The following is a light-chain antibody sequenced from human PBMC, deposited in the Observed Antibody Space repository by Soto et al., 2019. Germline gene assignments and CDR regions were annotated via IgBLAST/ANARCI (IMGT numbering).Light chain of an antibody. CDR3: QVWDSSSDHYV. Sequence: SYELTQPPSVSVAPGQTARITCGGNNIGSRSVHWYQQKPGQAPVLVVYDDSDRPPGIPERFSGSNSGNTATLTISRVEAGDEADYYCQVWDSSSDHYVFGTGTKVTVL. J-gene: IGLJ1*01. CDR2: DDS. CDR1: NIGSRS. V-gene: IGLV3-21*02.